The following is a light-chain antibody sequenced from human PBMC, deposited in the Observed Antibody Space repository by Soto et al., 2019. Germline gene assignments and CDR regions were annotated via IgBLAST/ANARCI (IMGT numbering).Light chain of an antibody. V-gene: IGKV3-11*01. Sequence: EIVLTQSPGTLSLSPGERATLSFRASQSVSSYLAWYQQKPGQAPRLLIYDASNRATGIPARFSGSGSGTDFTLTISSLEPEDFAVYYCQQRSNWPLTFGGGTKVDIK. CDR1: QSVSSY. CDR2: DAS. CDR3: QQRSNWPLT. J-gene: IGKJ4*01.